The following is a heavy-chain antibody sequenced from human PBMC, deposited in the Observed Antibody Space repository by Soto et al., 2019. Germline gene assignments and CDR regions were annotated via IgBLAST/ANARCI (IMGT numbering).Heavy chain of an antibody. V-gene: IGHV3-23*01. Sequence: EVQLLESGGGLVQPGGSLRLSCAPSGFTFSSYAMSWVRQAPGKGLEWVSAISGSGGSTYYADSVKGRFTISRDNSKNTLYLQMNSLRAEDTAVYYCAKGITGRPYYYYYMDVWGKGTTVTVSS. CDR1: GFTFSSYA. CDR3: AKGITGRPYYYYYMDV. CDR2: ISGSGGST. D-gene: IGHD3-10*01. J-gene: IGHJ6*03.